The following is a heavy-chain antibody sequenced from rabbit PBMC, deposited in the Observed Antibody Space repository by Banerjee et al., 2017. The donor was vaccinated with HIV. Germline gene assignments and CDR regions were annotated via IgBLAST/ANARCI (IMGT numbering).Heavy chain of an antibody. CDR2: ITYRGSA. CDR1: GFDFSNNA. Sequence: QEQLVESGGGLVQPEGSLTLTCKASGFDFSNNAMCWVRQAPGKGLEYIGYITYRGSAYYASWVNGRFTISRENTQNTLYLQLNSLTAADTATYFCARGGSYRSNLWGQGTLVTVS. D-gene: IGHD8-1*01. V-gene: IGHV1S47*01. CDR3: ARGGSYRSNL. J-gene: IGHJ4*01.